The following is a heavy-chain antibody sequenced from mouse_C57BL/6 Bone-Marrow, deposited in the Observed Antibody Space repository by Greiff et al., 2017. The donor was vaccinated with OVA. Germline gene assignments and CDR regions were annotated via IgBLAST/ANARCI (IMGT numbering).Heavy chain of an antibody. D-gene: IGHD1-1*01. Sequence: EVQVVESGGGLVQPKGSLKLSCAASGFTFNTYAMHWVRQAPGKGLEWVARIRSKSSNYATYYADSVKDRFTISRDDSQSMLYLQMNNLKTEDTAMYYCVRGHYGSSSYYAMDYWGQGTSVTVSS. CDR3: VRGHYGSSSYYAMDY. CDR2: IRSKSSNYAT. V-gene: IGHV10-3*01. J-gene: IGHJ4*01. CDR1: GFTFNTYA.